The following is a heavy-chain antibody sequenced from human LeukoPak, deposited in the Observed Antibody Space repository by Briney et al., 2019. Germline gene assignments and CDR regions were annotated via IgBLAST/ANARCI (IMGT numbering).Heavy chain of an antibody. V-gene: IGHV3-20*04. J-gene: IGHJ5*02. CDR2: INWNGGST. CDR1: GFTFDDYG. D-gene: IGHD4-23*01. CDR3: ARDATVVTPTWFDP. Sequence: PGGSLRLSCAASGFTFDDYGMRWGRQAPGKGLEWVSGINWNGGSTGYADSVKGRFTISRDNAKNSLYLQMNSLGAEDTALYYCARDATVVTPTWFDPWGQGTLVTVSS.